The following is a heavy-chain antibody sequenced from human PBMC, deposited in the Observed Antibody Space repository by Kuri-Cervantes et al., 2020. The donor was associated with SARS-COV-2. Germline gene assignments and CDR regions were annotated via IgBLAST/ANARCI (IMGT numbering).Heavy chain of an antibody. CDR3: ARETDYGGNSGVY. V-gene: IGHV3-30*03. Sequence: GESLKISCTASGITFNTYGMQWVRQSPGKGLEWVATISYDEYNTFYAQSVKGRFTISRDNSKNTLYLQMNSLRAEDTSVYYCARETDYGGNSGVYWGQGTLVTVSS. J-gene: IGHJ4*02. CDR2: ISYDEYNT. CDR1: GITFNTYG. D-gene: IGHD4-23*01.